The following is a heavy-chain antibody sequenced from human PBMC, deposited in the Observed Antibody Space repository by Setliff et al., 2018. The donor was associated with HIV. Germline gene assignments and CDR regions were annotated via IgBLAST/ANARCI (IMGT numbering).Heavy chain of an antibody. CDR1: GGSISSSSYY. CDR2: IYYSGST. Sequence: SETLSLTCTVSGGSISSSSYYWGWIRQPPGKGLEWIGSIYYSGSTYYNPSLKSRVTISVDTSKNQFSLKLSSVTAADTAVYYCASFDYYDSSGRLPFDYWGQGTLVTVSS. D-gene: IGHD3-22*01. J-gene: IGHJ4*02. V-gene: IGHV4-39*01. CDR3: ASFDYYDSSGRLPFDY.